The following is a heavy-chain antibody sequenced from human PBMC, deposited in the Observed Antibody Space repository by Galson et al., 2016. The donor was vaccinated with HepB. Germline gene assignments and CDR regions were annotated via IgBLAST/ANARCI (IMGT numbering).Heavy chain of an antibody. V-gene: IGHV6-1*01. Sequence: CAISGDSVSNNHVAWNWIRQSPSRGLEWLGRTYRGSNQYAASMRGRIAINSDTSTNQFSQQLSSVTPEGTGLYYCARRAYSSFDIWGQGTMVTVSS. J-gene: IGHJ3*02. D-gene: IGHD2-15*01. CDR3: ARRAYSSFDI. CDR2: TYRGSN. CDR1: GDSVSNNHVA.